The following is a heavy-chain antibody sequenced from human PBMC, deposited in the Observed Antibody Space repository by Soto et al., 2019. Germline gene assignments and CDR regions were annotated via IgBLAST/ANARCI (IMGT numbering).Heavy chain of an antibody. D-gene: IGHD6-19*01. V-gene: IGHV3-74*01. CDR3: ARGPTGWYGYDY. CDR2: IDGAATTK. Sequence: EVQLVESGGVLVQPGGSLRLSCVASGFIFRRSSMLWVRQAPGKGLVWVSRIDGAATTKNTAEYAKGRFTMARENAENSLDLQMDSLTAEDAAVYYCARGPTGWYGYDYWGQGTLLTVSS. CDR1: GFIFRRSS. J-gene: IGHJ4*02.